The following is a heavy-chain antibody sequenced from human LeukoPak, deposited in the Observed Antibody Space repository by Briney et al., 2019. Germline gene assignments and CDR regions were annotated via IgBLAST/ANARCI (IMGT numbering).Heavy chain of an antibody. D-gene: IGHD2-2*01. CDR1: GYTLTELS. V-gene: IGHV1-24*01. CDR3: ATDRYCSSTSCSPGGY. J-gene: IGHJ4*02. CDR2: FDPEDGET. Sequence: GASVKVSCKVSGYTLTELSMHWVRQAPGKGLEWMGGFDPEDGETIYAQKFRGRVTMTEDTSTDTAYMELSSLRSEDTAVYYCATDRYCSSTSCSPGGYWGQGTLVTVSS.